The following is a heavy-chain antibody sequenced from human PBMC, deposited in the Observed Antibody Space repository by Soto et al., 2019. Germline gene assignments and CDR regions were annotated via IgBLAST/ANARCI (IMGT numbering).Heavy chain of an antibody. V-gene: IGHV4-34*01. CDR3: ARGSTMVRGGDY. D-gene: IGHD3-10*01. J-gene: IGHJ4*02. CDR2: INHSGST. Sequence: QVQLQQWGAGLLKPSETLSLTCAVYGGSFSGYYWSWIRQPPGKGLEWIGEINHSGSTNYNPSLKSRVTTSVDTSKNQFSLKLSSVTAADTAVYYCARGSTMVRGGDYWGQGTLVTVSS. CDR1: GGSFSGYY.